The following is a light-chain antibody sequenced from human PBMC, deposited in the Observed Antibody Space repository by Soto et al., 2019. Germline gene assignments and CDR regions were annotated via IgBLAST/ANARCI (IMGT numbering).Light chain of an antibody. CDR3: GTWDWSLRNGV. CDR2: DNN. Sequence: QSPLTQPPSVSAAPGQRVTISCSGGDSNIGKDSVSWYQQRPGSAPKLVIYDNNKRPSGIPDRFSGSKSGTSATLGITGLQTGDEADYFCGTWDWSLRNGVFGGGTKVTVL. J-gene: IGLJ3*02. V-gene: IGLV1-51*01. CDR1: DSNIGKDS.